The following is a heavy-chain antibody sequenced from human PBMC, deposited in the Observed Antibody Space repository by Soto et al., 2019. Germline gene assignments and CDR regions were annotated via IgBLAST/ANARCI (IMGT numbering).Heavy chain of an antibody. V-gene: IGHV2-70*11. D-gene: IGHD7-27*01. CDR3: ARGLLGKDAFDI. J-gene: IGHJ3*02. Sequence: ESGPTLVNPTQTLTLTCTFSGFSLSTSGMCVSWIRQPPGKALEWLARIDWDDDKYYSTSLKTRLTISKDTSKNQVVLTMTNMDPVDAATYYCARGLLGKDAFDIWGQGTMVTVSS. CDR1: GFSLSTSGMC. CDR2: IDWDDDK.